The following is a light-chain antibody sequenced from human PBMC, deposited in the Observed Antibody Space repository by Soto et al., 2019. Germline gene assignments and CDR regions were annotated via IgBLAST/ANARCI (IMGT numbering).Light chain of an antibody. V-gene: IGKV3-15*01. CDR2: RAS. J-gene: IGKJ1*01. CDR1: QIINRN. Sequence: EIVMTQSPATLSVSPGERATLSCRASQIINRNLAWYQQKPGQAPRLLIYRASTRATNIPARFSGSGSGTEFTLTISSLQSEDCAVYYCQQYGNWPRTFGQGTKVEIK. CDR3: QQYGNWPRT.